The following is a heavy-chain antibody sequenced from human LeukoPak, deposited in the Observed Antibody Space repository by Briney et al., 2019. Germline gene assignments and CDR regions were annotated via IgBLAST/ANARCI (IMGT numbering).Heavy chain of an antibody. V-gene: IGHV3-43D*04. D-gene: IGHD2-2*01. Sequence: PGGSLRLSCAASGFTFDDYAMHWVRQAPGKGLEWVSLISWDGGSTYYADSVKGRFTISRDNSKNSLYLQMNSLRAEDTALYYCAKDGPSCSSTSCYGRVYYYGMDVWGKGTTVTVSS. J-gene: IGHJ6*04. CDR3: AKDGPSCSSTSCYGRVYYYGMDV. CDR2: ISWDGGST. CDR1: GFTFDDYA.